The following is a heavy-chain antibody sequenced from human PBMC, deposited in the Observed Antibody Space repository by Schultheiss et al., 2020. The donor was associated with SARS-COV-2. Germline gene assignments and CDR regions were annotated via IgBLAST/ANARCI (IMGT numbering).Heavy chain of an antibody. CDR2: ISSSSSTI. J-gene: IGHJ6*02. Sequence: GGSLRLSCAASGFTFSSYSMNWVRQAPGKGLEWVSSISSSSSTIYYADSVKGRFTISRDNSKNTLYLQMNSLRAEDTAVYYCAKASGSYRYYYYGMDVWGQGTTVTVSS. CDR3: AKASGSYRYYYYGMDV. D-gene: IGHD1-26*01. V-gene: IGHV3-48*01. CDR1: GFTFSSYS.